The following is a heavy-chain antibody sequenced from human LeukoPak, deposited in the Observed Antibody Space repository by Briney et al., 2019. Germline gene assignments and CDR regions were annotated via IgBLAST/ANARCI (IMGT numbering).Heavy chain of an antibody. CDR1: GFTFSSYA. Sequence: GGSLRLSCAASGFTFSSYAMSWVRQAPGKGLEWVSAISGSGGSTYYADSVKGRFTISRDNSKNTLYLQMNSLRAEDTAVYYCARDGQYYDFWSGYFPPGYYYMDVWGKGTTVTVSS. J-gene: IGHJ6*03. V-gene: IGHV3-23*01. D-gene: IGHD3-3*01. CDR2: ISGSGGST. CDR3: ARDGQYYDFWSGYFPPGYYYMDV.